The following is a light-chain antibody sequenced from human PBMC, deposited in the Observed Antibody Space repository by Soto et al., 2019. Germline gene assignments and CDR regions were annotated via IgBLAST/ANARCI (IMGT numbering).Light chain of an antibody. J-gene: IGKJ5*01. CDR1: QSISSY. CDR3: QQSYSTPIT. Sequence: DIQMAQSPTSLSASVGDRLTITCRASQSISSYLNWYQQRQGKAPKLLIYAASSLQSGVPSRFSGTRSGTDFTLTISSLQPEDFPTYYCQQSYSTPITFGQGTRLEIK. V-gene: IGKV1-39*01. CDR2: AAS.